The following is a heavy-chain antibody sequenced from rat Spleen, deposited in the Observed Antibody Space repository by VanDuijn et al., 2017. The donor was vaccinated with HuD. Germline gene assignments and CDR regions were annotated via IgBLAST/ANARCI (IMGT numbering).Heavy chain of an antibody. J-gene: IGHJ1*01. V-gene: IGHV2-15*01. CDR2: IWSGGST. D-gene: IGHD1-12*02. Sequence: QVQLKESGPGLVQPSQTLSLTCTVSGFSLTSYHVSWVRQPPGKGLEWIGAIWSGGSTDYNSALKSRLSISRDTSKSQVLLKMNSLQTEDTAMYFCARSRSHYDGSYYYGWYFDVWGPGTMVTVSS. CDR1: GFSLTSYH. CDR3: ARSRSHYDGSYYYGWYFDV.